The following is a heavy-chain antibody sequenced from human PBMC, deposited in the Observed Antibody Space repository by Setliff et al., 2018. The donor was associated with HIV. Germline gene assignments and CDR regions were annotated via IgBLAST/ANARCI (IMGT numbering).Heavy chain of an antibody. D-gene: IGHD6-13*01. CDR2: IFYNENT. CDR1: GGSISSGGYY. J-gene: IGHJ6*02. Sequence: KTSETLSLTCTVSGGSISSGGYYWNWIRQHPGKGLEWIGYIFYNENTQYDPSLKSRVSMSVDTSKNQFSLNLRTVTAADTAVYYCARHPPHDSTWPYYYYGMDVWGQGTTVTSP. V-gene: IGHV4-31*03. CDR3: ARHPPHDSTWPYYYYGMDV.